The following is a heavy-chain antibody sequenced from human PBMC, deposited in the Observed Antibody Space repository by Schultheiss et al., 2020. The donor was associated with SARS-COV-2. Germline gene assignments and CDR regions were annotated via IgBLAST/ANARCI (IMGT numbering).Heavy chain of an antibody. D-gene: IGHD1-14*01. Sequence: GGSLRLSCVASGFTFSSYAMHWVRQAPGKGLEWVTVISYDGSNKYYADSVKGRFTISRDNSKNTLYLQINSLGAEDTAVYYCARGHTGRPRTFDYWGQGTLVTVSS. V-gene: IGHV3-30*07. CDR1: GFTFSSYA. CDR2: ISYDGSNK. CDR3: ARGHTGRPRTFDY. J-gene: IGHJ4*02.